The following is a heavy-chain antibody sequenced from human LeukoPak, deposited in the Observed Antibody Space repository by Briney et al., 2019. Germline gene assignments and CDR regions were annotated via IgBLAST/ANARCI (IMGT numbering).Heavy chain of an antibody. J-gene: IGHJ4*02. D-gene: IGHD2-15*01. CDR3: ARLMVVAATIDY. Sequence: PPETLSLTRTVPLGSLSSSIYYWGCTRHPPGKGLEWLGRIYYSVSTYYNPPLKSRVTIPVDTSKNQFSLKLSYVTAADTAVYYCARLMVVAATIDYWGEGTLVTVSS. V-gene: IGHV4-39*01. CDR1: LGSLSSSIYY. CDR2: IYYSVST.